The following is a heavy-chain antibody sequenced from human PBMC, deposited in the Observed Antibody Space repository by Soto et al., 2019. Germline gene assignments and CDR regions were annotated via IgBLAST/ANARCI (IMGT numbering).Heavy chain of an antibody. Sequence: ASVKVSCKASGYTFSNYGISWVRQAPGQGLEWMGWISAYNGNTNNAQKLQGRVTMTTDTSTSTAYMELRSLTSDDTAVYYCARDSGDIVVVPGAIDMDVWGKGTTVTVSS. J-gene: IGHJ6*03. CDR2: ISAYNGNT. D-gene: IGHD2-2*02. CDR3: ARDSGDIVVVPGAIDMDV. CDR1: GYTFSNYG. V-gene: IGHV1-18*01.